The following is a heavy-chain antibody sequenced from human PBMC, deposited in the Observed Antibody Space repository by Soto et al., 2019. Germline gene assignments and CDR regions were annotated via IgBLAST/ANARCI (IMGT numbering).Heavy chain of an antibody. CDR1: GGTFSSYA. CDR2: IIPIFGTA. Sequence: ASVKVSCKASGGTFSSYAISWVRQAPGQGLEWMGGIIPIFGTANYAQKFQGRVTITADESTSTAYMELSSLRSEDTAVYYCARDPVGLELRPYYYYGMDVWGQGTTVTVSS. J-gene: IGHJ6*02. D-gene: IGHD1-7*01. V-gene: IGHV1-69*13. CDR3: ARDPVGLELRPYYYYGMDV.